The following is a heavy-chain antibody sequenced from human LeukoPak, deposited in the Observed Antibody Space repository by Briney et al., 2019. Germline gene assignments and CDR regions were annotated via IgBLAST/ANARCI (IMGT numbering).Heavy chain of an antibody. CDR3: ASEWELRN. Sequence: PGGSLRLSCAASGFTFSSYGMHWVRQAPGKGLEWVSYISSGSSTIYYADSVKGRFTISRDNAKNSLYLQMNSLRAEDTAVYYCASEWELRNWGQGTLVTVSS. CDR1: GFTFSSYG. CDR2: ISSGSSTI. J-gene: IGHJ4*02. V-gene: IGHV3-48*01. D-gene: IGHD1-26*01.